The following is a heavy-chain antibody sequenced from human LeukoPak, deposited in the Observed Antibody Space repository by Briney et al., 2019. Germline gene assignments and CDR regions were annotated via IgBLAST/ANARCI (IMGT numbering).Heavy chain of an antibody. Sequence: TGGSLRLSCAASGFTFISYGVTWVRQAPGRGLEWVSVVSGNGGSTNYADSVKGRFTISIDNSKNTLYLQMNSLRAEDTAVYYCAKDGDYWNCYMDDWGQGTLVTVSS. CDR1: GFTFISYG. V-gene: IGHV3-23*01. J-gene: IGHJ4*03. CDR3: AKDGDYWNCYMDD. CDR2: VSGNGGST. D-gene: IGHD3-3*01.